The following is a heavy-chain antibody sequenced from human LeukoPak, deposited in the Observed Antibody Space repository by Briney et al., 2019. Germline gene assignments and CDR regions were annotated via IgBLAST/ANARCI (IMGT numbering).Heavy chain of an antibody. CDR2: IIPIFGTA. CDR1: GGTLSSYA. J-gene: IGHJ6*02. Sequence: ASVKVSCKASGGTLSSYAISWVRQAPGQGLEWMGGIIPIFGTANYAQKFQGRATMTTDTSTSTAYMELRSLSSDDTAVYYCGRGPKAGGPHHDMDVWGRGTTVTVSS. CDR3: GRGPKAGGPHHDMDV. V-gene: IGHV1-69*05. D-gene: IGHD2-15*01.